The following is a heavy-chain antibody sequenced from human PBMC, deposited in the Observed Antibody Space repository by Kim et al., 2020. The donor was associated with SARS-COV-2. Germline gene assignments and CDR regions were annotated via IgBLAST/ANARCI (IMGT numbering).Heavy chain of an antibody. J-gene: IGHJ5*02. Sequence: SETLSLTCAVYGRSFSGYYWSWIRQPPGKGLEWIGEINHSGSTNYNPSLKSRVTISVDTSKNQFSLKLSSVTAADTAVYYCARGRPSGSWYHRNWFDPWGQGTLVTVSS. CDR1: GRSFSGYY. D-gene: IGHD6-13*01. CDR2: INHSGST. CDR3: ARGRPSGSWYHRNWFDP. V-gene: IGHV4-34*01.